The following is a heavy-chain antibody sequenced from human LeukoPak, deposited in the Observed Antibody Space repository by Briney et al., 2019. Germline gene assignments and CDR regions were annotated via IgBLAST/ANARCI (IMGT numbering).Heavy chain of an antibody. V-gene: IGHV3-23*01. CDR2: ISGSGGST. J-gene: IGHJ4*02. Sequence: PGGSLRLSCAASGFTFSSYAMSWVRQAPGKGLEWVSAISGSGGSTYYADSVKGRFTISRDNAKNSLYLQMSSLRAEDTAAYYCARDTAMVLYYFDYWGQGTLVTVSS. CDR1: GFTFSSYA. D-gene: IGHD5-18*01. CDR3: ARDTAMVLYYFDY.